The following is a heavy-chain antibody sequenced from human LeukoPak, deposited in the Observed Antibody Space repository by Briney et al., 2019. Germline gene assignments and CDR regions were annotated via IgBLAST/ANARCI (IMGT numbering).Heavy chain of an antibody. Sequence: PSETLSLTCAVSGGSISTSNWGSGVRQPPGKGREGIGEIYHSGSTNYNPSLKGRVTISLDTSRNQFSLQLTSVTAADTAVYYCAKSNGYGLVTIWGQGTMVTVSS. J-gene: IGHJ3*02. CDR1: GGSISTSNW. CDR2: IYHSGST. V-gene: IGHV4-4*02. D-gene: IGHD3-10*01. CDR3: AKSNGYGLVTI.